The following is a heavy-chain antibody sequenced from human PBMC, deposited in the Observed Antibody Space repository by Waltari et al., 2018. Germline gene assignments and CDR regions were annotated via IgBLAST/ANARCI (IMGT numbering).Heavy chain of an antibody. CDR3: AKVWKNYRTDY. CDR1: SGAIRSRGYY. Sequence: QLQLQESGPGLVKPSETLSLTCPVSSGAIRSRGYYWGWIRQPPGKGLEWMGSIYYSGNTYYNPSLKNRVTISVDTSKNQFSLKVTSVTAADTAVYYCAKVWKNYRTDYWGQGTLVTVSS. CDR2: IYYSGNT. J-gene: IGHJ4*02. V-gene: IGHV4-39*07. D-gene: IGHD3-16*02.